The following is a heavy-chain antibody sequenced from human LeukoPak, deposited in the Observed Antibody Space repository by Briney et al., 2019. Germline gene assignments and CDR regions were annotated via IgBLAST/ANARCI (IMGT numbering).Heavy chain of an antibody. Sequence: SETLSLTCTVSGGSISSSSYYWGWIRQPPGKGLEWIGSIYYSGSTYYNPSLKSRVTISVDTSKNQFSLKLSSVTAADTAVYYCARGPWYYDILTGYYSGGYYYMDVWGKGTTVTVSS. CDR2: IYYSGST. CDR3: ARGPWYYDILTGYYSGGYYYMDV. J-gene: IGHJ6*03. D-gene: IGHD3-9*01. V-gene: IGHV4-39*07. CDR1: GGSISSSSYY.